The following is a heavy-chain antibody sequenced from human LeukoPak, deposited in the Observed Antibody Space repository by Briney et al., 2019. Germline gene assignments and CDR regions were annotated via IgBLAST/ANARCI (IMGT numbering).Heavy chain of an antibody. CDR2: IYYSGST. V-gene: IGHV4-59*01. J-gene: IGHJ6*02. D-gene: IGHD3-22*01. CDR3: ARDRSGYDSSGYYYYYYYGMDV. CDR1: GGSIGSYY. Sequence: SETLSLTCTVSGGSIGSYYWSWIRQPPGKGLEWIGYIYYSGSTNYNPSLKSRVTISVDTSKNQFSLKLSSVTAADTAVYYCARDRSGYDSSGYYYYYYYGMDVWGQGTTVTVSS.